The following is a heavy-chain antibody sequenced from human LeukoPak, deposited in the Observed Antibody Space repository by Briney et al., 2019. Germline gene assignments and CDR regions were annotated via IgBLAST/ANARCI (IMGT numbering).Heavy chain of an antibody. CDR3: ARDAFL. V-gene: IGHV3-48*03. CDR1: GFTFSSYE. D-gene: IGHD3-3*02. Sequence: PGGSLRLSCVASGFTFSSYEMNWVRRAPGKGLEWVSYISGTGYTIYYADSVKGRFTISRDNAKNSLYLQMSSLRAEDTAVYYCARDAFLGGQGTLVTVSS. CDR2: ISGTGYTI. J-gene: IGHJ4*02.